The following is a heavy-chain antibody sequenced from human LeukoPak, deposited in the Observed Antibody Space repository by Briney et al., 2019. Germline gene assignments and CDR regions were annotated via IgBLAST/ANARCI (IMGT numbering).Heavy chain of an antibody. D-gene: IGHD6-13*01. J-gene: IGHJ4*02. V-gene: IGHV4-34*01. CDR1: GGSFSGYY. CDR3: ARGRFSSTRRAFDY. Sequence: SETLSLTCAVYGGSFSGYYWGWIRHPPGKGLEWIGEINHSGSTNYNPSLKSRVTISVDTSKNQFSLKLSSVTAADTAVYYCARGRFSSTRRAFDYWGQGTLVTVSS. CDR2: INHSGST.